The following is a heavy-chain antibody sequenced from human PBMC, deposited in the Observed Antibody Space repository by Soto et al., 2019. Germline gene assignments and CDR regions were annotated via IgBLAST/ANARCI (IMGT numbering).Heavy chain of an antibody. CDR2: FDPEDGET. J-gene: IGHJ4*02. D-gene: IGHD2-2*01. Sequence: ASVKVSCKVSGYTLTELSMHWVRQAPGKGLEWMGGFDPEDGETIYAQKFQGRVTMTEDTSTDTAYMELSSLRSEDTAVYYCATDRNHPLYCSSTSCYFGFDYWGQGTLVTVSS. CDR3: ATDRNHPLYCSSTSCYFGFDY. CDR1: GYTLTELS. V-gene: IGHV1-24*01.